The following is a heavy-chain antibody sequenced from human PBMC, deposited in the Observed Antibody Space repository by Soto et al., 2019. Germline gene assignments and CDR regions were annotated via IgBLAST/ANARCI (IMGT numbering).Heavy chain of an antibody. CDR2: IFSNDEK. CDR1: GFSLSNARMG. Sequence: SGPTLVNPTETLTLTCTVSGFSLSNARMGVSWIRQPPGKALEWLAHIFSNDEKSYSTSLKSRLTISKDTSKSQVVLTMTNMDPLDTATYYCARIRRYYDILTGYYEYYFDYWGQGTLVTVSS. J-gene: IGHJ4*02. V-gene: IGHV2-26*01. D-gene: IGHD3-9*01. CDR3: ARIRRYYDILTGYYEYYFDY.